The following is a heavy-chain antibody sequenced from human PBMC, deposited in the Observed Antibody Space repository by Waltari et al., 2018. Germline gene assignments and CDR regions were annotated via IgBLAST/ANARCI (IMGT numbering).Heavy chain of an antibody. Sequence: QVQMVQSGAEVKKPGSSVKVSCKASGGTFSSYAISWGRPAPGHGLEWMGGIIPIFGTANYAQKFQGRVTITADESASTAYMELSSLRSEDTAVYYCARDPYSITIFGVVTNWFDPWGQGTLVTVSS. CDR3: ARDPYSITIFGVVTNWFDP. CDR1: GGTFSSYA. V-gene: IGHV1-69*01. J-gene: IGHJ5*02. D-gene: IGHD3-3*01. CDR2: IIPIFGTA.